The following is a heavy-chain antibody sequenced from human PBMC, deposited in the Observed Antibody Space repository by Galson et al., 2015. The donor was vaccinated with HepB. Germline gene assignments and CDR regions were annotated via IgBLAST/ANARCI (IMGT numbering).Heavy chain of an antibody. V-gene: IGHV3-7*03. CDR2: IKQDGSEK. D-gene: IGHD6-13*01. CDR1: GFTFSSYW. J-gene: IGHJ4*02. CDR3: ARGGGALPIQARWDKRIAAAGTRLTD. Sequence: SLRLSCAASGFTFSSYWMSWVRQAPGRGLEWVANIKQDGSEKYYVDSVKGRFTISRDNAKNSLYLQMNSLRAEDTAVYYCARGGGALPIQARWDKRIAAAGTRLTDWGQGTLVTVSS.